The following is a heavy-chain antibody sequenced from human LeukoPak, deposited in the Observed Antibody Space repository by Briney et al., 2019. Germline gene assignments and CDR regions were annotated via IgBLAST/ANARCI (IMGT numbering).Heavy chain of an antibody. CDR3: ARDSDYYHGSGSYWI. V-gene: IGHV3-30-3*01. Sequence: PGGSLRLSCAASGFTFSSYAMHWVRQAPGKGLEWVAVISYDGSNKYYADSVKGRFTISRDNSKNTLYLQMNSLRAEDTAVYYCARDSDYYHGSGSYWIWGQGTLVTVSS. CDR1: GFTFSSYA. CDR2: ISYDGSNK. D-gene: IGHD3-10*01. J-gene: IGHJ4*02.